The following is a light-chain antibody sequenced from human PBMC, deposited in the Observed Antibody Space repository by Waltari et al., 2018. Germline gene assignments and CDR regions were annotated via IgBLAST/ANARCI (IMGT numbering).Light chain of an antibody. J-gene: IGKJ2*01. CDR1: PSVSST. V-gene: IGKV3-15*01. CDR2: DAS. Sequence: EILMTQSPATLSVSPGERATLSCSASPSVSSTLALYQQKPRQAPRLLLYDASTSATVIPARFSGSGAATEFTLTISSLQSEDFAVYYCQQYSNWYTGGQGTRLEIK. CDR3: QQYSNWYT.